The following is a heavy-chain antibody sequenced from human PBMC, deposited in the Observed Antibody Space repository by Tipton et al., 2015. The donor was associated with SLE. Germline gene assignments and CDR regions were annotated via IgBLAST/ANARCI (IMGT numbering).Heavy chain of an antibody. CDR1: GFNFRRHW. J-gene: IGHJ4*02. Sequence: GSLRLSCVASGFNFRRHWMSWVRQVPGKGLVWVSRMNSDGSNIFYSDSVQGRFTISRDNAKNMVFLQMNSLRVDDTAVYYCVREGDTAFDFWGQGALVSVSS. D-gene: IGHD5-18*01. CDR3: VREGDTAFDF. V-gene: IGHV3-74*01. CDR2: MNSDGSNI.